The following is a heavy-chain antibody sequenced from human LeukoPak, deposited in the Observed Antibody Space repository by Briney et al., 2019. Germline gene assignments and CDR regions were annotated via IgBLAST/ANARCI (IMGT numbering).Heavy chain of an antibody. CDR2: INPSGGST. Sequence: GASVKVSCKASGYTFTSNYMHWVRQAPGQGLEWMGIINPSGGSTSYAQKFQGRVTITRDTSASTAYMELSSLRSEDTAVYYCARLHSSSWYSAGHFDYWGQGTLVTVSS. J-gene: IGHJ4*02. D-gene: IGHD6-13*01. CDR1: GYTFTSNY. CDR3: ARLHSSSWYSAGHFDY. V-gene: IGHV1-46*01.